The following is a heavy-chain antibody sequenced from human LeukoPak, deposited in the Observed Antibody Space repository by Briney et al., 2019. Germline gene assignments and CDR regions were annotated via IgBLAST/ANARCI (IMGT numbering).Heavy chain of an antibody. V-gene: IGHV1-18*01. CDR1: GGTFSSYA. CDR3: ARGLPSIDY. Sequence: ASVKVSCKASGGTFSSYAISWVRQAPGQGLEWMGWISAYNGNTNYAQKVQGRVTMTTDALTSTAYLELRSLTSDDTAVYYCARGLPSIDYWGQGTLVTVSS. J-gene: IGHJ4*02. CDR2: ISAYNGNT. D-gene: IGHD4-11*01.